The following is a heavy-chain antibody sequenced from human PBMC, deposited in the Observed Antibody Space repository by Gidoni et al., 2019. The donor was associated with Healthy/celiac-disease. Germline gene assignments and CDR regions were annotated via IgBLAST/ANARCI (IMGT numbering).Heavy chain of an antibody. D-gene: IGHD2-8*01. CDR1: GYSISSGYY. CDR2: IFHSGST. CDR3: ARHQLKPLYFSWVDY. J-gene: IGHJ4*02. Sequence: QVPLPESGPGLVKPSATLSLTCAVPGYSISSGYYWGWIRQPPGKGLEWIGRIFHSGSTYYNPSLKSRVTISVDTSKNQFSLKLSSVTAADTAVYYCARHQLKPLYFSWVDYWGQGTLVTVSS. V-gene: IGHV4-38-2*01.